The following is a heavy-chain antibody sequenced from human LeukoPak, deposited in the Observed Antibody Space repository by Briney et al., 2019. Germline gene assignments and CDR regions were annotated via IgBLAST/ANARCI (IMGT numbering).Heavy chain of an antibody. J-gene: IGHJ4*02. CDR2: INYSGST. D-gene: IGHD4-23*01. CDR1: GGSISSSGYY. Sequence: KPSETLSLTCTVSGGSISSSGYYWGSIRQPPGNGLEWIGSINYSGSTYYNPSLESRVSISVDTSKNQFSLKLSSVTAADTAVYYCATSGYAGNSRFNCWGQGTLVTVSS. CDR3: ATSGYAGNSRFNC. V-gene: IGHV4-39*01.